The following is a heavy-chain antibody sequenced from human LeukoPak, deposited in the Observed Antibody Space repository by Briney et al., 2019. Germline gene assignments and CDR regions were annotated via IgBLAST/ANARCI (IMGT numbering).Heavy chain of an antibody. CDR1: GFTFSSYA. D-gene: IGHD3-22*01. V-gene: IGHV3-30*03. CDR3: ARGVPAVVLIPRAADFQN. CDR2: ISYDGSNK. J-gene: IGHJ1*01. Sequence: GGSLRLPCAASGFTFSSYAMSWVRQAPGKGLEWVAVISYDGSNKYYADSVKGRFTISRDNSKNTLYLQMNSLRAEDTAVYYCARGVPAVVLIPRAADFQNWGQGTLVTVSS.